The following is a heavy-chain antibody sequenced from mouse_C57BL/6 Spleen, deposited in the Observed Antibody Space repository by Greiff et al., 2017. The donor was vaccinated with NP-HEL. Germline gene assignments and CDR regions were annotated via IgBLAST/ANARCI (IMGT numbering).Heavy chain of an antibody. Sequence: QVQLQQPGAELVKPGASVKMSCKASGYTFTSYWITWVKQRPGQGLEWIGDIYPGSGSTNYNEKFKSKATLTVDTSSSTAYMQLSSLTSEDSAVYYCARGGLYDSRGGYFDYWGQGTTLTVSS. V-gene: IGHV1-55*01. CDR2: IYPGSGST. J-gene: IGHJ2*01. CDR3: ARGGLYDSRGGYFDY. D-gene: IGHD1-3*01. CDR1: GYTFTSYW.